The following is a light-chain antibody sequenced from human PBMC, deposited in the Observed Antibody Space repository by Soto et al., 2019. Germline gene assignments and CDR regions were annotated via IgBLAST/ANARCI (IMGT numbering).Light chain of an antibody. Sequence: QSALTQPASVSGSPGQAITISCSGTSSDVGGYNYVSWYQQHPGKAPKLIIFDVSNRPSGVSNRFSGSRSANTASLTISGLQAEDEAHYYCSSYTGSSPLVIFGGGTKVTVL. J-gene: IGLJ2*01. CDR1: SSDVGGYNY. CDR3: SSYTGSSPLVI. V-gene: IGLV2-14*03. CDR2: DVS.